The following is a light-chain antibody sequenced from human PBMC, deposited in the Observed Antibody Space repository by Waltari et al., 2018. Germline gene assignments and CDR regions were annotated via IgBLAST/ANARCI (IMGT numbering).Light chain of an antibody. CDR1: SSDVGGYNY. V-gene: IGLV2-14*01. J-gene: IGLJ3*02. Sequence: QSALTQPASVSGSPGQSITISCTGTSSDVGGYNYVSWYQQHPGKAPTLMIYDVTKRPSGVSNRFSGSNSANKASLTISGLQAEDEADYYCSSYTTSTWVFGGGTKLTVL. CDR2: DVT. CDR3: SSYTTSTWV.